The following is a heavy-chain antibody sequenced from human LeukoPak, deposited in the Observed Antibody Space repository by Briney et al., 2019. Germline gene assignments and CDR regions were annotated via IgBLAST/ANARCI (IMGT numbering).Heavy chain of an antibody. D-gene: IGHD2-21*02. CDR3: ARVMCGGDCYFDY. CDR1: GYTFTSCG. CDR2: ISAYNGNT. V-gene: IGHV1-18*01. Sequence: ASVKVSCKASGYTFTSCGISWVRQAPGQGLEWMGWISAYNGNTNYAQKFQGRVTITADESTSTAYMELSSLRSEDTAVYYCARVMCGGDCYFDYWGQGTLVTVSS. J-gene: IGHJ4*02.